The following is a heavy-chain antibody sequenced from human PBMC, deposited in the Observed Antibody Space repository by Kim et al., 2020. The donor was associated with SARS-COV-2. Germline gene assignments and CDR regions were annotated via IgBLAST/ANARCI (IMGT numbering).Heavy chain of an antibody. Sequence: ASVKVSCKASGYTFTGYYMHWVRQAPGQGLEWMGWINPNSGGTNYAQKFQGRVTMTRDTSISTAYMELSRLRSDDTAVYYCARDFGDDSSGYYCDYWGQGTLVTVSS. J-gene: IGHJ4*02. CDR3: ARDFGDDSSGYYCDY. V-gene: IGHV1-2*02. D-gene: IGHD3-22*01. CDR1: GYTFTGYY. CDR2: INPNSGGT.